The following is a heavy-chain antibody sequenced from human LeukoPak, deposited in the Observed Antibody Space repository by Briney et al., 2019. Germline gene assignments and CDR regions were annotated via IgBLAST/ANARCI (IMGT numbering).Heavy chain of an antibody. V-gene: IGHV1-46*01. CDR1: GYTFTSYF. D-gene: IGHD4-17*01. J-gene: IGHJ3*02. CDR3: AREGRGYGDSSIHAFDI. CDR2: INPSGGST. Sequence: ASVKVSCXASGYTFTSYFMHWVRQAPGQGLEWMGIINPSGGSTSYAQKFQGRVTMTRDTSTSTVYMELSSLRSEDTAVYYCAREGRGYGDSSIHAFDIWGQGTMVTVSS.